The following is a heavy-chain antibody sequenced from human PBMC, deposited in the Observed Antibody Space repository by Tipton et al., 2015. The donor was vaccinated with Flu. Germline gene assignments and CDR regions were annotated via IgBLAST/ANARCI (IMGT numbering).Heavy chain of an antibody. J-gene: IGHJ3*02. CDR2: MYTSGST. CDR1: GGSISRGSYY. D-gene: IGHD5-18*01. Sequence: TLSLTCTVSGGSISRGSYYWTWIRQPAGKGLEWIGRMYTSGSTNYNPSLKSRVTISVDMSKNQFSLKLSSVTAADTSVYYCASSSGYSYGSFAFDIWGQGTMVTVSS. CDR3: ASSSGYSYGSFAFDI. V-gene: IGHV4-61*02.